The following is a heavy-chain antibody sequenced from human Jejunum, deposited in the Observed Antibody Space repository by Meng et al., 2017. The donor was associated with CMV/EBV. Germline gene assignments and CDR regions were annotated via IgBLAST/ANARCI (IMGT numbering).Heavy chain of an antibody. CDR1: GYPLPTCW. V-gene: IGHV5-51*07. Sequence: GYPLPTCWTGWVHRMPGNGLAWMGIVYPAASDTRSSPSFQGQVTISADKSISTAYLQWRSLKASDTAISYCARGSDDYGDLIFDYWGQGMLVTVSS. CDR3: ARGSDDYGDLIFDY. D-gene: IGHD4-17*01. J-gene: IGHJ4*02. CDR2: VYPAASDT.